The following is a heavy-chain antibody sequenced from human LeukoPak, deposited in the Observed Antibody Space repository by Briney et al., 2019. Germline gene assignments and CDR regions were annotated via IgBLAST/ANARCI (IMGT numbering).Heavy chain of an antibody. CDR3: AKDAQRGFDYSNSLEY. CDR1: GFTFSHFG. CDR2: IWSDGTSK. V-gene: IGHV3-33*03. Sequence: GGSLRLSCAASGFTFSHFGFPWVRQAPGKGLEWVAVIWSDGTSKYYGNSVKGRFTIHRDDSQNRVYLQMNNLRVDDTAIYFCAKDAQRGFDYSNSLEYWGQGSPVTVSS. J-gene: IGHJ4*02. D-gene: IGHD4-11*01.